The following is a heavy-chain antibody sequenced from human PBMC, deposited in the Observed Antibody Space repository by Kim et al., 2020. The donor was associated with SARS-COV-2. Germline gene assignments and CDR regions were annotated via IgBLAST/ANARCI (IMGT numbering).Heavy chain of an antibody. CDR3: ARDCSPAGSFDP. D-gene: IGHD3-10*02. V-gene: IGHV1-18*01. J-gene: IGHJ5*02. Sequence: NYAQKLQGRVTMTTDTSTSTAYMELRSLRSDDTAVYYCARDCSPAGSFDPWGQGTLVTVSS.